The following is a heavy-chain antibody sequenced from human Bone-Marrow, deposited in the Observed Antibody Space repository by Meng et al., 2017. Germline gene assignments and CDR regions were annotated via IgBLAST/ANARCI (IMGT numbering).Heavy chain of an antibody. CDR2: INHSGST. Sequence: QVKVQQWGAGLLKPSETLSLTCAVYGGSFSGYYWSWIRQSPGKGLEWIGEINHSGSTNYNPSLKSRVTISVDTSKNQFSLKLSSVTAADTAVYYCARGSWLQLWLQDYWGQGTLVTVSS. CDR1: GGSFSGYY. CDR3: ARGSWLQLWLQDY. D-gene: IGHD5-18*01. J-gene: IGHJ4*02. V-gene: IGHV4-34*01.